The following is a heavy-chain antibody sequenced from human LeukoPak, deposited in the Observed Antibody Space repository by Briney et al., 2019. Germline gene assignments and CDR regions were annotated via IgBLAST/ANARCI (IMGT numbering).Heavy chain of an antibody. CDR1: GFTFSSYW. D-gene: IGHD3-3*01. Sequence: GGSLRLSCAASGFTFSSYWMSWVRQAPGKGLEWVANIKQDGSEKYYVDSVKGRFTISRDNAKNSLYLQMNSLRAEDTAVYYCARRGNITIFGVVTYYYYYYMDVWGKGTTVTVSS. CDR3: ARRGNITIFGVVTYYYYYYMDV. V-gene: IGHV3-7*01. J-gene: IGHJ6*03. CDR2: IKQDGSEK.